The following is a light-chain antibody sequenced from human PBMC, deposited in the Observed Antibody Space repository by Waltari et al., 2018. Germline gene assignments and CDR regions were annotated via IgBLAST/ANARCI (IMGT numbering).Light chain of an antibody. V-gene: IGLV1-47*01. CDR3: AAWDDSLSVWV. CDR1: RSNLGNNY. CDR2: RIY. J-gene: IGLJ3*02. Sequence: QSVLTQPPSASGTPGQGGTISCSGSRSNLGNNYFLWYQQFPGTAPKLLIYRIYQRPSGVPDRFSGSKSGTSASLAISGLRSEDEADYYCAAWDDSLSVWVFGGGTKLTVL.